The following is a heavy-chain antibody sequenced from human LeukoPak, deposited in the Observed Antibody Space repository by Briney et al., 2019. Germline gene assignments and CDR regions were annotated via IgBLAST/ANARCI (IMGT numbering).Heavy chain of an antibody. CDR2: ISDSGGNT. CDR3: AKDVAPVVILRFYYFDY. D-gene: IGHD4-23*01. J-gene: IGHJ4*02. Sequence: GGSLRLSXAASGFTFSSYAMTWVRQAPGKGLEWVSRISDSGGNTYYADSVKGRFTISRDNSKSTLYLQMNSLRAEDTAAYYCAKDVAPVVILRFYYFDYWGQGTLVTVSS. CDR1: GFTFSSYA. V-gene: IGHV3-23*01.